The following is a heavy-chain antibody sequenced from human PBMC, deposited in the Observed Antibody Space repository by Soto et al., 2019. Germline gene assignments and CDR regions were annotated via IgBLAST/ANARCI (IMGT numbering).Heavy chain of an antibody. CDR2: ISGSGGST. J-gene: IGHJ5*02. V-gene: IGHV3-23*01. Sequence: EVQLLESGGGLVQPGGSLRLSCAASGFTFSSYAMSWVRQAPGKGLEWVSAISGSGGSTYYADSVKGRFTISRDNSKNTLYMQMNSLRAEDTAVYYCAKWGASHSSSPYEKAWGQGTLVTVSS. CDR3: AKWGASHSSSPYEKA. CDR1: GFTFSSYA. D-gene: IGHD6-6*01.